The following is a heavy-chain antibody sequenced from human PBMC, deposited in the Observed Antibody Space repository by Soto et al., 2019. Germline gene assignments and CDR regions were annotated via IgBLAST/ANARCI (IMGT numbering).Heavy chain of an antibody. CDR2: IYYSGST. Sequence: SETLSLTCTVSGGSISSYYWSWIRQPPGKGLEWIGYIYYSGSTDYNPSLKSRVTISVDTSKNQFSLKLSSVTAADTAVYYCASSSWYLDYFDYWGQGTLVTVSS. CDR3: ASSSWYLDYFDY. V-gene: IGHV4-59*01. CDR1: GGSISSYY. J-gene: IGHJ4*02. D-gene: IGHD6-13*01.